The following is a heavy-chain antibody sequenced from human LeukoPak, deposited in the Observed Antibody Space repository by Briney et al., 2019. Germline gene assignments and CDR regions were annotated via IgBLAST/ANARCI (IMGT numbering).Heavy chain of an antibody. D-gene: IGHD2-2*01. CDR2: MNPNSGNT. V-gene: IGHV1-8*01. CDR3: AREDEPAALWKWGPGNWFDP. Sequence: ASVKVSCKASGYTFTSYDINWVRQATGQGLEWMGWMNPNSGNTGYAQKFQGRVTMTRNTSISTAYMELSSLRSEDTAVYYCAREDEPAALWKWGPGNWFDPWGQGTLVTVSS. J-gene: IGHJ5*02. CDR1: GYTFTSYD.